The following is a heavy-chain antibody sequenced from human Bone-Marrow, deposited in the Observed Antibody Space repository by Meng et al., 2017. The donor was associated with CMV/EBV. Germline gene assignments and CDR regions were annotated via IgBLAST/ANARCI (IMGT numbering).Heavy chain of an antibody. CDR3: ARVGAAGNRRRFDY. D-gene: IGHD6-13*01. J-gene: IGHJ4*02. V-gene: IGHV1-2*02. CDR2: INPNSGGT. Sequence: ASVKVSCKASGYTFTGYYMHWVRQAPGQGLEWMGWINPNSGGTNYAQKFQGRVTMTRDTSISTAYMELSRLRSDDTAVYYCARVGAAGNRRRFDYWGQGTLVTVYS. CDR1: GYTFTGYY.